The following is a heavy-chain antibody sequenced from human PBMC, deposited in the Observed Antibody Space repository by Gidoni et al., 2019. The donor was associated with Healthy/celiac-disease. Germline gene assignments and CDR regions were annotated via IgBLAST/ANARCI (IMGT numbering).Heavy chain of an antibody. CDR1: GFTFSRYG. CDR3: AKDTGYGSGSYYQNY. CDR2: KSYDGSNK. V-gene: IGHV3-30*18. Sequence: QVQLVESGGGVVQPGRSLRLSCAASGFTFSRYGMHWVRQAPGKGLEWVAVKSYDGSNKYYADSVKGRFTISRDNSKNTLYLQMNSLRAEDTAVYYCAKDTGYGSGSYYQNYWGQGTLVTVSS. D-gene: IGHD3-10*01. J-gene: IGHJ4*02.